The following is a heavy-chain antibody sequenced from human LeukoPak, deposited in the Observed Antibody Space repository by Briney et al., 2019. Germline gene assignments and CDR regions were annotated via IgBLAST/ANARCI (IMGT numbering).Heavy chain of an antibody. CDR3: AKAADTNYFRYGDY. CDR2: IGTIPGVT. V-gene: IGHV3-23*01. Sequence: GGSLRLSCAASGFTFSNYAMSWVREAPGKGLEWVSVIGTIPGVTYYTESVKGRFTISRDNSKNTVYLQMNNLRADDTALYFCAKAADTNYFRYGDYWGQGTLVTVSS. CDR1: GFTFSNYA. J-gene: IGHJ4*02. D-gene: IGHD1-7*01.